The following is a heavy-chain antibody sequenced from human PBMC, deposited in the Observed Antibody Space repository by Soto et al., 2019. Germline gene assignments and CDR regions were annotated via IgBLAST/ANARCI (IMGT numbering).Heavy chain of an antibody. D-gene: IGHD2-2*01. J-gene: IGHJ5*02. Sequence: QLQLRESGAGLVKPSETLSLTCTVSGGSISSGAYSWTWIRQSPGKGLEWLGFIYQSGITYYSPSRNSRVSISIDKSKNQLSLNLRSVTAAVTAVYYCARDNSGCSNSDCYLSGWFDPWGQGSLVTVSS. CDR1: GGSISSGAYS. CDR3: ARDNSGCSNSDCYLSGWFDP. CDR2: IYQSGIT. V-gene: IGHV4-30-2*06.